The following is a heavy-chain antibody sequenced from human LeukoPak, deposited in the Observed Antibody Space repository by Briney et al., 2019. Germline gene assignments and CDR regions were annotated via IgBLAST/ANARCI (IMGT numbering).Heavy chain of an antibody. CDR3: ITDPGEWEPI. J-gene: IGHJ3*02. Sequence: PGGSLRLSCAAFGFTVSSNYMSWVRQAPGKGLEWVGRIKSKTDGGTTDYGAPVKGRFIISRDDSKNTLYLQMNGLKIEDTAVYYCITDPGEWEPIWGQGTMVTVSS. D-gene: IGHD1-26*01. CDR1: GFTVSSNY. V-gene: IGHV3-15*01. CDR2: IKSKTDGGTT.